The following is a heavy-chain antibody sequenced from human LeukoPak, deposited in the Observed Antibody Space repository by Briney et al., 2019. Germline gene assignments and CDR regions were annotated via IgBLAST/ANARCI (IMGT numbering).Heavy chain of an antibody. Sequence: GGSLRLSCAASGFAFSDYYMSWIRQAPGKGLEWVSYISSSGSTIYYADSVKGRFTISRDNAKNSLYLQMNSLRAEDTAVYYCARQLDSSSWFFHYYYYYYMDVWGKGTTVTVSS. CDR1: GFAFSDYY. CDR3: ARQLDSSSWFFHYYYYYYMDV. J-gene: IGHJ6*03. D-gene: IGHD6-13*01. V-gene: IGHV3-11*04. CDR2: ISSSGSTI.